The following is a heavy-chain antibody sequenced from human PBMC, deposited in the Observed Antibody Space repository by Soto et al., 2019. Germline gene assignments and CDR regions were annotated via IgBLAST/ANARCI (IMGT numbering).Heavy chain of an antibody. Sequence: QGQLQESGPGLVKTSQTLSLTCTVSGGSLSSGYYYWSWIRQPAGKGLAWIGYIYYSGSTYYNSSLERRVTIPVDTSKYLCSLKVNSVTVADTAVYYCARGIAVCRFDPSGQGTLVTVSS. V-gene: IGHV4-30-4*01. CDR1: GGSLSSGYYY. CDR3: ARGIAVCRFDP. J-gene: IGHJ5*02. CDR2: IYYSGST. D-gene: IGHD6-19*01.